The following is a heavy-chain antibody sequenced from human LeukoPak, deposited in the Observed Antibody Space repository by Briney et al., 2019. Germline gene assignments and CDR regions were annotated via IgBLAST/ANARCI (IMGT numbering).Heavy chain of an antibody. CDR3: ARISYRIGSYYVSWFDP. J-gene: IGHJ5*02. CDR2: INPNSGGT. Sequence: ASVKVSCKPSGYTFTGYYMHCVRHAPGQGLEWLGWINPNSGGTNYAQKLQGRVTMTTDTSTSTAYMELRSLRSGDRAVYYCARISYRIGSYYVSWFDPWGQGTLVTVSS. CDR1: GYTFTGYY. V-gene: IGHV1-2*02. D-gene: IGHD1-26*01.